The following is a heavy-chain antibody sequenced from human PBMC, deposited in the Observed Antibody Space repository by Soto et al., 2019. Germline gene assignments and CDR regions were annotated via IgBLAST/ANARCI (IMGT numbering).Heavy chain of an antibody. CDR2: IIPLSGTA. CDR1: GGTFSNYA. V-gene: IGHV1-69*13. Sequence: SVKVSCKASGGTFSNYAISWVRQAPGQGLGWMGGIIPLSGTANYAQKFQGRVTITADDSTSTAYMELRSLRSEDTAIYYCASDYAVADTYYYGMDVWGQGTTVTSP. D-gene: IGHD6-19*01. CDR3: ASDYAVADTYYYGMDV. J-gene: IGHJ6*02.